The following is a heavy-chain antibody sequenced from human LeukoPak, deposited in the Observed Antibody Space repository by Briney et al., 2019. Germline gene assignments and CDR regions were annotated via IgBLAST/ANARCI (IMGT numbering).Heavy chain of an antibody. CDR3: AKDRGSGWALFDY. J-gene: IGHJ4*02. D-gene: IGHD6-19*01. CDR2: ISGSGGST. Sequence: PGGSLRLPCAASGFTFSSYAMSWVRQAPGKGLEWVSAISGSGGSTYYADSVKGRFTISRDNSKNTLYLQMNSLRAEDTAVYYCAKDRGSGWALFDYWGQGTLVTVSS. CDR1: GFTFSSYA. V-gene: IGHV3-23*01.